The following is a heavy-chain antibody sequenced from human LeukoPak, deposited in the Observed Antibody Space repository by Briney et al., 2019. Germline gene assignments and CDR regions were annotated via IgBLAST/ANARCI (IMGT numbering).Heavy chain of an antibody. D-gene: IGHD2-2*01. J-gene: IGHJ4*02. CDR3: AKSQGPIPAAIS. CDR2: ISASGDVT. CDR1: GFSFSAYP. Sequence: GGSLRLSCAASGFSFSAYPMGWVRQAPGKGLQWLSGISASGDVTFHADRVKGRFAISRDNSKNTLYLQMTGLRAGDTAEYYCAKSQGPIPAAISWGQGTLVTVSS. V-gene: IGHV3-23*01.